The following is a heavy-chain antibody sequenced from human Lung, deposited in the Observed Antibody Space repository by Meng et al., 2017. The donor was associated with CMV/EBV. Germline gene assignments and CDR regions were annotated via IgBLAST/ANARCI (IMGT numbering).Heavy chain of an antibody. CDR2: VYYNGRT. J-gene: IGHJ6*02. CDR3: AREQVTGTRPYYFGLDV. Sequence: SCIVSGGSISTYHWSWIRQPPGKGLEWIGYVYYNGRTNYTPSLKSRLTISVDTSKNHFSLKLSSVTAADTAVYYCAREQVTGTRPYYFGLDVWGQGTTVTVSS. D-gene: IGHD2-21*02. CDR1: GGSISTYH. V-gene: IGHV4-59*01.